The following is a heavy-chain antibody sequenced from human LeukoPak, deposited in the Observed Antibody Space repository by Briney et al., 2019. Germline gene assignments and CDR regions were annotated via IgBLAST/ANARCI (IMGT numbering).Heavy chain of an antibody. D-gene: IGHD3-16*02. CDR3: ARYVWGSYPTFEDY. J-gene: IGHJ4*02. V-gene: IGHV4-61*01. CDR2: ISYSGST. Sequence: SETLSLTCAVSGYSISSGYYWSWIRQPPGKGLEWVGYISYSGSTNYNPSLKSRVTISVDTSKNQFSLKLSSVTAADTAVYYCARYVWGSYPTFEDYWGQGTLVTVSS. CDR1: GYSISSGYY.